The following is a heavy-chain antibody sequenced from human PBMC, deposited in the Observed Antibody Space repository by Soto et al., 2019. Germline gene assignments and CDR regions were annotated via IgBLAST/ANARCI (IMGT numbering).Heavy chain of an antibody. D-gene: IGHD4-17*01. CDR2: IWYDGSNK. CDR1: GFTFSSYG. J-gene: IGHJ4*02. CDR3: ARDSTVVPYYFDY. Sequence: QVQLVESGGGVVQPGRSLRLSCAASGFTFSSYGMHWVRQAPGKGLEWVAVIWYDGSNKYYADSVKGRFTISRDNSKNTLYLQMNSLRAEDTAVYYCARDSTVVPYYFDYWGQGTLVTVSS. V-gene: IGHV3-33*01.